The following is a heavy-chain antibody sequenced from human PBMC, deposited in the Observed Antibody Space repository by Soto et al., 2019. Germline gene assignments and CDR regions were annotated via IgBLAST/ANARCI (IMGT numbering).Heavy chain of an antibody. CDR2: IDPSDSYT. CDR1: GYSFTSYW. D-gene: IGHD5-12*01. Sequence: PGEPLKISCKGSGYSFTSYWISWVRQMPGKGLEWMGRIDPSDSYTNYSPSFQGHVTISADKSISTAYLQWSSLKASDTAMYYCARRGDGYNYYYGMDVWGQGTTVTVSS. CDR3: ARRGDGYNYYYGMDV. J-gene: IGHJ6*02. V-gene: IGHV5-10-1*01.